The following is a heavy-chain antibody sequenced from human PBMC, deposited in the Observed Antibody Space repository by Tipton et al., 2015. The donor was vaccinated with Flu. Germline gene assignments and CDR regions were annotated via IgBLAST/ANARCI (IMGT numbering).Heavy chain of an antibody. CDR1: GGSISSGNYY. V-gene: IGHV4-61*02. CDR2: MYTSGST. CDR3: ARGSGSGTFMIFDI. D-gene: IGHD3-10*01. J-gene: IGHJ4*02. Sequence: TLSLTCTVSGGSISSGNYYWTWIRQPAGKGLEWIGRMYTSGSTNYNPSLKSRLTMSVDASKQQFSLKLSSMTAADTAVYYCARGSGSGTFMIFDIWGQGTLVTVSS.